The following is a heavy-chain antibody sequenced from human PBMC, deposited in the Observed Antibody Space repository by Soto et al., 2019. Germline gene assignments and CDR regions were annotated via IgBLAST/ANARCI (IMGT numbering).Heavy chain of an antibody. CDR2: IYYSGST. V-gene: IGHV4-59*01. Sequence: LSLTCTVSGGSISSYYWSWIRQPPGKGLEWIGYIYYSGSTNYNPSLKSRVTISVDTSKNQFSLKLSSVTAADTAVYYCARDFSSGSLDIWGQGTMVTVSS. CDR3: ARDFSSGSLDI. J-gene: IGHJ3*02. CDR1: GGSISSYY. D-gene: IGHD1-26*01.